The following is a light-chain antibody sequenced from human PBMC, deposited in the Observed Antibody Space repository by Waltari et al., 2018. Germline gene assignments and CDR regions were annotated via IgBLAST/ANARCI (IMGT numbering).Light chain of an antibody. Sequence: QSMLTQPPSASGTPGQRVTISCSGSSSDIGSNDVFWYKQLPGTAPKLLLFGNDQWPSGFPDRLSGSKSGTSASLAISGLQSEDEADYYGAAWDDTLKGVAFGGGTRLAVL. CDR2: GND. CDR3: AAWDDTLKGVA. J-gene: IGLJ2*01. CDR1: SSDIGSND. V-gene: IGLV1-44*01.